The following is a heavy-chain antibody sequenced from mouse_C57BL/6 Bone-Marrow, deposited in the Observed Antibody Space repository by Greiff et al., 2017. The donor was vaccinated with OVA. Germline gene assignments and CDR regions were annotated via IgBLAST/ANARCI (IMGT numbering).Heavy chain of an antibody. CDR3: ARDYGSSYVVDY. CDR1: GYTFTSYW. Sequence: QVQLQQPGAELVMPGASVKLSCKASGYTFTSYWMHWVKQRPGQGLEWIGEIDPSDSYTNYNQKFKGKSTLTVDKSSSTAYMQLSSLTSEYSAVYYCARDYGSSYVVDYWGQGTTLTVSS. V-gene: IGHV1-69*01. J-gene: IGHJ2*01. CDR2: IDPSDSYT. D-gene: IGHD1-1*01.